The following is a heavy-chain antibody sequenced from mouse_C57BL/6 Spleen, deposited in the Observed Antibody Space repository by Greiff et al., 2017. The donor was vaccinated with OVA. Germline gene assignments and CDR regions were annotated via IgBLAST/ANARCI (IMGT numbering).Heavy chain of an antibody. Sequence: QVQLQQPGAELVKPGASVKLSCKASGYTFTSYWMHWVKQRPGQGLEWIGMIHPNSGSTNYNEKFKSKATLTVDKSSSTAYMQLSSLTSEDSAVYYCARVHDGYYGYFDVWGTGTTVTVSS. J-gene: IGHJ1*03. D-gene: IGHD2-3*01. CDR3: ARVHDGYYGYFDV. CDR1: GYTFTSYW. CDR2: IHPNSGST. V-gene: IGHV1-64*01.